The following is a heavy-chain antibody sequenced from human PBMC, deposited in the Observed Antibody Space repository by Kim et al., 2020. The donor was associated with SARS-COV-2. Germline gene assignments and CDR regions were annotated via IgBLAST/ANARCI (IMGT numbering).Heavy chain of an antibody. CDR1: GFTFSSYW. CDR3: ARGQMVRGVKGSIFDY. V-gene: IGHV3-7*01. D-gene: IGHD3-10*01. Sequence: GGSLRLSCAASGFTFSSYWMSWVRQAPGKGLEWVANIKQDGSEKYYVDSVKGRFTISRDNAENSLYLQMNSLRAEDTAVYYCARGQMVRGVKGSIFDYWGQGTLVTVSS. CDR2: IKQDGSEK. J-gene: IGHJ4*02.